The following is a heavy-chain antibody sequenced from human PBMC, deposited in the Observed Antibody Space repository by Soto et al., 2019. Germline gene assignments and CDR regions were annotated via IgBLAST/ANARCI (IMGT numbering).Heavy chain of an antibody. CDR3: AREGGSSWTYWYFDL. CDR1: GFSLSTSGVG. CDR2: IYWDDDK. J-gene: IGHJ2*01. Sequence: QITLKESGPTLVKPTQTLTLTCTFSGFSLSTSGVGVGWIRQPPGKALEWLALIYWDDDKRYSPSLKSRLTITKDTSKNQVVLTRTNMDPVDTATYYCAREGGSSWTYWYFDLWGRGTLVTVSS. D-gene: IGHD6-13*01. V-gene: IGHV2-5*02.